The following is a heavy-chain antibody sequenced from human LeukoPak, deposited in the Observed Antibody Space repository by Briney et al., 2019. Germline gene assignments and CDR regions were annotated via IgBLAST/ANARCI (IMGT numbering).Heavy chain of an antibody. Sequence: GGSLRLSCAASGFTFSTYSMNWVRQAPGKGLEWVSSISSSSTYIYYADSVKGRFTISRDNAKNSLYLQMNSLRAEDTAVYYCGTWTTVASYFDYWGQGTLDTVSS. V-gene: IGHV3-21*06. CDR2: ISSSSTYI. J-gene: IGHJ4*02. D-gene: IGHD4-17*01. CDR3: GTWTTVASYFDY. CDR1: GFTFSTYS.